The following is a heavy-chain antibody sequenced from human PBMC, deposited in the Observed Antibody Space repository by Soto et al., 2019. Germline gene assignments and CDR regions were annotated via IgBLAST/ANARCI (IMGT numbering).Heavy chain of an antibody. CDR2: IYYSGST. CDR1: GGSISSSSYY. J-gene: IGHJ5*02. V-gene: IGHV4-39*01. CDR3: ARRMVRGVIIENNWFDP. D-gene: IGHD3-10*01. Sequence: SETLSLTCTVSGGSISSSSYYWGWIRQPPGKGLEWIGNIYYSGSTYYNPSLKSRVTISVDTSKNQFSLKLSSVTAADTAVYYCARRMVRGVIIENNWFDPWGQGTLVTVSS.